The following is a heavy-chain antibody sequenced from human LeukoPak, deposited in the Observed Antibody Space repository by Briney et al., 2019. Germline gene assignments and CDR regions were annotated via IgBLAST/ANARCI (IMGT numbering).Heavy chain of an antibody. CDR3: ARKTPYCSSTSCYTLDY. D-gene: IGHD2-2*02. CDR1: GFTFSNYG. J-gene: IGHJ4*02. CDR2: IRYDGSNK. Sequence: GGSLRLSCAASGFTFSNYGMHWVRQAPGKGLEWVAFIRYDGSNKYYADSVKGRFTISRDNSKNTLYLQMNSLRAEDTAVYYCARKTPYCSSTSCYTLDYWGQGTLVTVSS. V-gene: IGHV3-30*02.